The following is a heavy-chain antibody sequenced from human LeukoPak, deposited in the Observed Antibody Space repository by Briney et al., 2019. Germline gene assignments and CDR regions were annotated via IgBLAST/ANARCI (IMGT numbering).Heavy chain of an antibody. J-gene: IGHJ5*02. CDR2: INPNSGGT. Sequence: ASVKVSCQASGYTFTSYDINWVRQATGQGLEWMGWINPNSGGTDYAQKFQGRVTMTRDTSISTAYMELSRLRSDDTAVYYCARGQAQYQLLEWWFDPWGQGTLVTVSS. D-gene: IGHD2-2*01. V-gene: IGHV1-2*02. CDR3: ARGQAQYQLLEWWFDP. CDR1: GYTFTSYD.